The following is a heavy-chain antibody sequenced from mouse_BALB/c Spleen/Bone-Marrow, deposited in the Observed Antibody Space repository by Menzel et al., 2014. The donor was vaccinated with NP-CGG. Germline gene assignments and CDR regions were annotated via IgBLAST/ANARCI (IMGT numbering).Heavy chain of an antibody. CDR1: GYTFTSYD. J-gene: IGHJ1*01. CDR2: IYPGDGST. V-gene: IGHV1S56*01. Sequence: VKVVESGPELVKPGALVKISCKASGYTFTSYDINWVKQRPGQGLEWIGWIYPGDGSTKYNEKFKGKATLTADKSSSAACMQLSSLTSENSAVYFCARSGNYYGNYYWYFDVWGAGTTVTVSS. CDR3: ARSGNYYGNYYWYFDV. D-gene: IGHD2-1*01.